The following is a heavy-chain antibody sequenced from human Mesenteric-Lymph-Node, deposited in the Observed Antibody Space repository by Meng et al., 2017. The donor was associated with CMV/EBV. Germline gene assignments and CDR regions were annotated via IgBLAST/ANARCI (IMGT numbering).Heavy chain of an antibody. J-gene: IGHJ6*02. V-gene: IGHV1-18*01. Sequence: ASVKVSCKASGYTFTSYGISWVRQAPGQGLEWMGWISAYNGNANYAQKLQGRVTMTTDTSTSTAYMELRSLRSDDTAVYYCARSGVGEVYYYYGMDVWGQGTTVTVSS. CDR3: ARSGVGEVYYYYGMDV. CDR2: ISAYNGNA. CDR1: GYTFTSYG. D-gene: IGHD2-15*01.